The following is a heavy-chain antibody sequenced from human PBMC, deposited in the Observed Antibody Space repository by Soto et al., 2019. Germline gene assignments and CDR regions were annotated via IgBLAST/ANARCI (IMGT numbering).Heavy chain of an antibody. Sequence: GASVKVSCKASGYTFTSYYMHWVRQAPGQGLEWMGIINPSGGSTSYAQKNQGRVTMTRDTSTSTVYKEMSSLRYEDTAVYYCAREPLSLGYCTNGVCYKNWFDPWG. J-gene: IGHJ5*02. CDR2: INPSGGST. V-gene: IGHV1-46*01. CDR1: GYTFTSYY. D-gene: IGHD2-8*01. CDR3: AREPLSLGYCTNGVCYKNWFDP.